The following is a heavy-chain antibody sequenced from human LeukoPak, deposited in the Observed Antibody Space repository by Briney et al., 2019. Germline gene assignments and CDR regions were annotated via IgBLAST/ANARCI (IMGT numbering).Heavy chain of an antibody. Sequence: TNYNPSLKSRVTISVDTSKNQFSLKLSSVTAADTAVYYCARGPIGYCSGGSCYSKMVFDYWGQGTLVTVSS. CDR3: ARGPIGYCSGGSCYSKMVFDY. CDR2: T. J-gene: IGHJ4*02. D-gene: IGHD2-15*01. V-gene: IGHV4-34*01.